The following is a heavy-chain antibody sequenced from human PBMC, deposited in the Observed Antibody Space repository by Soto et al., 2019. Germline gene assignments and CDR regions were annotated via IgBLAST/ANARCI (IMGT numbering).Heavy chain of an antibody. J-gene: IGHJ4*02. D-gene: IGHD6-6*01. CDR3: AHSRYSRSSFDY. V-gene: IGHV2-5*02. CDR2: IYWDDDK. Sequence: SGPTLVNPTQTLTLTCTFSGFSLTSNDVGVGWIRQPPGKALEWLALIYWDDDKRYSPSLKSRLTITKDTSKNQVVLRMTNMDPVDTATYYWAHSRYSRSSFDYWGQGTLVTVSS. CDR1: GFSLTSNDVG.